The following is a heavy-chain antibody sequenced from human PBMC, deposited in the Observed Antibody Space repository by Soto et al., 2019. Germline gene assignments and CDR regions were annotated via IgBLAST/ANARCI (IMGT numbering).Heavy chain of an antibody. D-gene: IGHD3-16*02. CDR2: IKQDGSEK. J-gene: IGHJ6*03. V-gene: IGHV3-7*01. CDR1: AFTCTSYC. Sequence: GGSLSLSCEASAFTCTSYCMTWVRQAPGKGLEWVANIKQDGSEKYYVDSVKGRFSISRDNAKNSLYLQMNSLRAEDTAVYYCARAGSNYFVWGSYLPYYMDVWCKGITVNGS. CDR3: ARAGSNYFVWGSYLPYYMDV.